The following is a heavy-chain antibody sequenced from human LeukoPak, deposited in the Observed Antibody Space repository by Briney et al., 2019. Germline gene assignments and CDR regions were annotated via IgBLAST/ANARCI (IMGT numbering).Heavy chain of an antibody. CDR1: GGSISSSNW. V-gene: IGHV4-4*02. CDR3: ARDTSNSDAFDI. J-gene: IGHJ3*02. D-gene: IGHD6-6*01. CDR2: IYHSGST. Sequence: PSETLSLTCAVSGGSISSSNWWSWVRQPPGKGLEWIGEIYHSGSTNYNSSLKSRVTISVDTSKNQFSLKLSSVTAADTAVYYCARDTSNSDAFDIWGQGTMVTVSS.